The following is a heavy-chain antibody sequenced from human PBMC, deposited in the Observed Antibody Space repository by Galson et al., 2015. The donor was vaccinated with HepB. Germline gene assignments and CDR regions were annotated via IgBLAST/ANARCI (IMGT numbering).Heavy chain of an antibody. D-gene: IGHD3-10*01. Sequence: SLRLSCAASGFTFSSYAMSWVRQAPGKGLEWVSAISGSGGSTYYADSVKGRFTISRDNSKNTLYLQMNSLRAEDTAVYYCAKDTSFGSGSYYGGFDYWGQGTLVTVSS. CDR3: AKDTSFGSGSYYGGFDY. V-gene: IGHV3-23*01. CDR2: ISGSGGST. J-gene: IGHJ4*02. CDR1: GFTFSSYA.